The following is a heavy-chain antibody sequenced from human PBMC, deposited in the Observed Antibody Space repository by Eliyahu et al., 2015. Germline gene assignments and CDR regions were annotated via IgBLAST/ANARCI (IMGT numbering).Heavy chain of an antibody. D-gene: IGHD3-22*01. Sequence: QVQLVESGGGVVQPGRSLRLSCAASGFNFSSYGMHWVRQAPGKGLEWVAVTWYDGSNKYHADSVKGRVTISRDNSKNTLYLQMNSLRAEDTAVYYCARTSSGYLYFDYWGQGTLVTVSS. CDR2: TWYDGSNK. CDR3: ARTSSGYLYFDY. CDR1: GFNFSSYG. J-gene: IGHJ4*02. V-gene: IGHV3-33*01.